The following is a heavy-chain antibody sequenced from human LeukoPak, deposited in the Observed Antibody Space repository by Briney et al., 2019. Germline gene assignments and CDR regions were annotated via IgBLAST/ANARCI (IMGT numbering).Heavy chain of an antibody. CDR2: INPSGGST. CDR3: ARDGSGSYSIYYYGMDV. J-gene: IGHJ6*02. V-gene: IGHV1-46*01. CDR1: GYTFTSYY. D-gene: IGHD3-10*01. Sequence: GASVKVSCKASGYTFTSYYMHWARQAPGQGLEWMGIINPSGGSTSYAQKFQGRVTMTRDTSTSTVYMELSSLRSEDTAVYYCARDGSGSYSIYYYGMDVWGQGTTVTVSS.